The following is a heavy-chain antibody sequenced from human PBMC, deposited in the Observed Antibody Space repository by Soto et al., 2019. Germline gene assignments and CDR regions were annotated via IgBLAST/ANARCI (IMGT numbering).Heavy chain of an antibody. J-gene: IGHJ4*02. CDR2: VYSDGST. D-gene: IGHD3-22*01. V-gene: IGHV3-66*01. Sequence: EVQLVESGGGLVQPGGSLRLSCAASGFTVSSNYMSWVRQAPGKGLEWVSIVYSDGSTYYADSVKGRFPISRDNSKNTLYLQMNSLRVEDTAMYYCARDPDYYYDHWGQGTLVTVSS. CDR3: ARDPDYYYDH. CDR1: GFTVSSNY.